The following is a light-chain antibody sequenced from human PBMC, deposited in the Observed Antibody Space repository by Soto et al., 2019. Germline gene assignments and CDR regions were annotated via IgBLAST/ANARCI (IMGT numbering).Light chain of an antibody. CDR3: QLYNSWPPYT. CDR1: QSISYN. Sequence: EIVMTQSPATLSVSPGERATLSCRASQSISYNLAWYQQKPGQAPRLLIYGASTRATGIPARFSGSGSGTEFTLSRSSLQSEDFAVYCCQLYNSWPPYTFGQGTKLEIK. J-gene: IGKJ2*01. CDR2: GAS. V-gene: IGKV3-15*01.